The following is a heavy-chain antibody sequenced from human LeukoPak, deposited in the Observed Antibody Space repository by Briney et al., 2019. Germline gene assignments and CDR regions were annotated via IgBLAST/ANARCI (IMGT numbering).Heavy chain of an antibody. D-gene: IGHD4-17*01. J-gene: IGHJ4*02. CDR2: ISYDGSNK. CDR3: ARSGDTGYFDY. V-gene: IGHV3-30*04. CDR1: GFTFSSYA. Sequence: GGSLRLSCAASGFTFSSYAVHWVRQAPGKGLEWVAVISYDGSNKYYADSVKGRFTISRDNSKNTLYLQMNSLRAEDTAVYYCARSGDTGYFDYWGQGTLVTVSS.